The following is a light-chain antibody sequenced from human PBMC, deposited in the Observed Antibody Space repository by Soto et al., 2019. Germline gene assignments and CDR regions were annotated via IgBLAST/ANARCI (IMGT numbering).Light chain of an antibody. CDR3: QQYSSSPPLT. J-gene: IGKJ4*01. CDR1: QSVSSSF. CDR2: GAS. V-gene: IGKV3-20*01. Sequence: EFVLTQSPGTLSLSPGERATLSCRASQSVSSSFLAWYQQKPGQAPRILIYGASTRATGIPDRFSGSGSATAFTITISRLEPEDFAVYYCQQYSSSPPLTFGGGTKVEIK.